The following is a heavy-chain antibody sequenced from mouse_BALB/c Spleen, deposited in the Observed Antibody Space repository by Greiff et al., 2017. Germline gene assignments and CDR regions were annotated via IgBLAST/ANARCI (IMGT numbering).Heavy chain of an antibody. CDR2: ISSGSSTI. CDR1: GFTFSSFG. Sequence: EVKVEESGGGLVQPGGSRKLSCAASGFTFSSFGMHWVRQAPEKGLEWVAYISSGSSTIYYADTVKGRFTISRDNPKNTLFLQMTSLRSEDTAMYYCARRDIYYGMDYWGQGTSVTVSS. J-gene: IGHJ4*01. D-gene: IGHD3-3*01. CDR3: ARRDIYYGMDY. V-gene: IGHV5-17*02.